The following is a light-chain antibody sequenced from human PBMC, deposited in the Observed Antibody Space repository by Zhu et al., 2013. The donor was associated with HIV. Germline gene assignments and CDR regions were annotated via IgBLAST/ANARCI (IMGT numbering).Light chain of an antibody. Sequence: EIVLTQSPGTLSLSPGERATLSCRASQSVSRDFLAWYRQKPGQAPRLLIYGASSRAAGIPDRVTGSGSGTDFTLTISRLEPEDFAVYYCQQYVSSPLTFGQGTKVEIK. J-gene: IGKJ1*01. V-gene: IGKV3-20*01. CDR3: QQYVSSPLT. CDR2: GAS. CDR1: QSVSRDF.